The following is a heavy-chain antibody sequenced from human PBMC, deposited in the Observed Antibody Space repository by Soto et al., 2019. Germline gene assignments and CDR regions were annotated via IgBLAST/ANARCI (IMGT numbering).Heavy chain of an antibody. Sequence: TLSLTCAFSGCSIHSGGYSWGWIRQPPGKGLEGIGYIYPSGGTYYNPSLKSRVTISVDRSKNQFSLKLSSVTAADTAVYYCARGGVDYYDSSGYYFSPYYFDYWGQGTLVTVSS. CDR2: IYPSGGT. V-gene: IGHV4-30-2*01. J-gene: IGHJ4*02. CDR3: ARGGVDYYDSSGYYFSPYYFDY. D-gene: IGHD3-22*01. CDR1: GCSIHSGGYS.